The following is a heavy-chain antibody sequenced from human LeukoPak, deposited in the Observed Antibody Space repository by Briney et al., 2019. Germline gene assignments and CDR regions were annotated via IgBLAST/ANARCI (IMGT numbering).Heavy chain of an antibody. CDR1: GYSISSTYF. Sequence: SETLSLTCTVSGYSISSTYFWGWIRQSPGKGLEWIGSINHSGNTNYNPSLKSRVTISVDTSKNQFSLKLSSVTAADTAVYYCARGVVRGAYYYYYYMDVWGKGTTVTVSS. CDR3: ARGVVRGAYYYYYYMDV. CDR2: INHSGNT. J-gene: IGHJ6*03. V-gene: IGHV4-38-2*02. D-gene: IGHD3-10*01.